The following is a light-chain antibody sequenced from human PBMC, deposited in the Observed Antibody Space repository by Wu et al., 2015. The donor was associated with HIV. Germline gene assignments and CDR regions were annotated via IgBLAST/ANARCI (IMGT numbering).Light chain of an antibody. Sequence: RATVRVLLSNLAWYQPETWPRLPTAHPPLVLPPGPTGIPARFSGGGSGTEFSLTISSMQSEDFAVYYCQQYNNWPLFTFGQGTVLEIK. CDR3: QQYNNWPLFT. J-gene: IGKJ2*01. CDR2: VLP. V-gene: IGKV3-15*01. CDR1: RVLLSN.